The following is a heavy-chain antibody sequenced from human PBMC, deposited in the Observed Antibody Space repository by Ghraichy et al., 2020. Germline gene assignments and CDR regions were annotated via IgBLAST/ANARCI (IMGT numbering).Heavy chain of an antibody. CDR1: GFTFSSYA. CDR3: AKIVYYDSSGYHRDY. D-gene: IGHD3-22*01. Sequence: GVLRLSCAASGFTFSSYAMSWVRQAPGKGLEWVSAISGSGGSTYYADSVKGRFTISRDNSKNTLYLQMNSLRAEDTAVYYCAKIVYYDSSGYHRDYWGQGTLVTVSS. J-gene: IGHJ4*02. V-gene: IGHV3-23*01. CDR2: ISGSGGST.